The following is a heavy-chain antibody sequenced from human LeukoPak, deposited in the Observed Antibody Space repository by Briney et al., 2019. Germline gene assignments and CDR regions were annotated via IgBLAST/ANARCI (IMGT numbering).Heavy chain of an antibody. CDR3: ARDLSYDSSGDDAFDI. V-gene: IGHV3-21*01. Sequence: GGFLRLSCAASGFTFSSYSMNWVRQAPGKGLEWVSSISSSSSYIYYADSVKGRFTISRDNAKNSLYLQMNSLRAEDTAVYYCARDLSYDSSGDDAFDIWGQGTMVTVSS. CDR1: GFTFSSYS. D-gene: IGHD3-22*01. CDR2: ISSSSSYI. J-gene: IGHJ3*02.